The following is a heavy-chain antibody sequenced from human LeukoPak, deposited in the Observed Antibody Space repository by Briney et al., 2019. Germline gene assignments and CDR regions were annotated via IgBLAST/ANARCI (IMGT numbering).Heavy chain of an antibody. D-gene: IGHD1-26*01. CDR2: IYYSGST. CDR3: ARGRPYSGGYHLDY. CDR1: GDSISSSSYY. J-gene: IGHJ4*02. Sequence: SETLSLTCTVSGDSISSSSYYWGWIRQPPGKGLEWIGNIYYSGSTYYNPSLKSRVTMSVDTSKNQFFLKLNSVTAADTAVYYCARGRPYSGGYHLDYWGQGTLVTVSS. V-gene: IGHV4-39*01.